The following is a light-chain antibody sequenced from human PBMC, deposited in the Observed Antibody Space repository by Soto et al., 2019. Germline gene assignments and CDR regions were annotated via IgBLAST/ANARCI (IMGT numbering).Light chain of an antibody. J-gene: IGKJ1*01. V-gene: IGKV1-5*03. CDR3: KHYNRYSEA. CDR1: QTISSW. Sequence: DIHMTHAPSTVSGSVGDRVTITCRASQTISSWLAWYQQKPGKAPKLLIYKASTLKSGVPSRFSGSGSGKEFTLTISSLQPDDFATYYSKHYNRYSEASGQGNKVHIX. CDR2: KAS.